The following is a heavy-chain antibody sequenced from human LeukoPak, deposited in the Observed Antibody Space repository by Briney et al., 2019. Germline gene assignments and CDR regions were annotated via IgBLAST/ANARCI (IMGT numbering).Heavy chain of an antibody. CDR3: ARPRIAAAGENWFDP. J-gene: IGHJ5*02. CDR1: GYTFTSYY. CDR2: INPGGRST. V-gene: IGHV1-46*01. D-gene: IGHD6-13*01. Sequence: ASVKVSCKASGYTFTSYYMHWVRQAPGQGLEWMGIINPGGRSTSYAQKFQGRVTMTRDTSTSTVYMELSSLRSEDTAVYYCARPRIAAAGENWFDPWGQGTLVTVSS.